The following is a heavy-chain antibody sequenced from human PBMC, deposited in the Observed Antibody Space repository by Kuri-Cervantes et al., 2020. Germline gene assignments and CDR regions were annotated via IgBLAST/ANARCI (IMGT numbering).Heavy chain of an antibody. J-gene: IGHJ6*02. CDR2: ITPFNGNT. CDR1: GYTFTYRY. CDR3: ARDPATIDNYYGMDV. Sequence: SVKVSCKASGYTFTYRYLHWVRQAPGQALEWMGWITPFNGNTNYAQKFQDRVTITRDRSMSTAYMELSSLKSEDTAMYYCARDPATIDNYYGMDVWGQGTTVTVSS. D-gene: IGHD5-24*01. V-gene: IGHV1-45*02.